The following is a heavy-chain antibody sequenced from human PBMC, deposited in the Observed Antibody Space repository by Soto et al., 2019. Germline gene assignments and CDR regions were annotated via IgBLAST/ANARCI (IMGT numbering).Heavy chain of an antibody. CDR3: ASGYCSSTSCYADYYYYYMDV. V-gene: IGHV1-3*01. J-gene: IGHJ6*03. D-gene: IGHD2-2*03. CDR1: GYTFTSYA. CDR2: INAGNGNT. Sequence: QVQLVQSGAEVKKPGASVKVSCKASGYTFTSYAMHWVRQAPGQRLEWMGWINAGNGNTKYSQKFQGRVTITRDTSASTAYMELSSLRSEDTAVYYCASGYCSSTSCYADYYYYYMDVWGKGTTVTVSS.